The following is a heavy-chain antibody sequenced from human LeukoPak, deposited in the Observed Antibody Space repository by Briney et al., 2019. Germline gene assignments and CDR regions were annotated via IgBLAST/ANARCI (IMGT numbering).Heavy chain of an antibody. CDR1: GFTFSSNY. Sequence: PGGSLRLSCAASGFTFSSNYMSWVRQAPGKGLEWVSVIYSGGSTYYADSVKGRFTISRDNSKNTLYLQMNSLRAEDTAVYYCARDNPDSSGYYIWGQGTMVTVSS. J-gene: IGHJ3*02. D-gene: IGHD3-22*01. CDR2: IYSGGST. V-gene: IGHV3-53*01. CDR3: ARDNPDSSGYYI.